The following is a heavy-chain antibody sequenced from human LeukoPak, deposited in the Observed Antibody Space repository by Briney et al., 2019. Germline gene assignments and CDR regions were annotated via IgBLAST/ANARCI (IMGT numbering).Heavy chain of an antibody. CDR1: GDSFSSHY. Sequence: SETLSLTCVVSGDSFSSHYWTWIRQSPGKGLEWIGYISYIGSTNYNPSLKSRVTISIDTSKNQFSLKLRSVTAADTAVYYCARRKGTGGNNWFDPWGQGTLVTVSS. CDR2: ISYIGST. V-gene: IGHV4-59*11. D-gene: IGHD1-1*01. J-gene: IGHJ5*02. CDR3: ARRKGTGGNNWFDP.